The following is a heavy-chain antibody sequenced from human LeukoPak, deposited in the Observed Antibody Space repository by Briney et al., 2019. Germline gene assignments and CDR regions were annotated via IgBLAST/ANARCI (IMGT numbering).Heavy chain of an antibody. J-gene: IGHJ4*02. D-gene: IGHD6-6*01. Sequence: PSETLSLTCAVYGGSFSGYYWSWIRQPPGKGLEWIGEINHSGSTNYNPSLKSRVTISVDTSKNQFSLKLSSVTAADTAVYYCFGSSSSSVDCWGQGTLVTVSS. CDR2: INHSGST. CDR1: GGSFSGYY. V-gene: IGHV4-34*01. CDR3: FGSSSSSVDC.